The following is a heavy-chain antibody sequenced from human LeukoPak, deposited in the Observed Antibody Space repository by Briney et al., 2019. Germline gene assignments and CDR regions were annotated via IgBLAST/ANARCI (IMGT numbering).Heavy chain of an antibody. CDR3: ARHGEYSSSVDY. V-gene: IGHV4-39*01. CDR2: IYYSGST. D-gene: IGHD6-6*01. J-gene: IGHJ4*02. CDR1: GGSISSSSYY. Sequence: SETLSLTCTVSGGSISSSSYYWGWIRQPPGKGLEWIGSIYYSGSTYYNPPLKSRVTISVDTSKNQFSLKLSSVTAADTAVYYCARHGEYSSSVDYWGQGTLVTVSS.